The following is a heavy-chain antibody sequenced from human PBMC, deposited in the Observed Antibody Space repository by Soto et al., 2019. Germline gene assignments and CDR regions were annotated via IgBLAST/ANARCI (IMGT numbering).Heavy chain of an antibody. Sequence: GESLKISWKGSGYSFTSYWISWVRQMPGKGLEWLGIIYPGDTDTRYSPSFQGQVTISADKSISTAYLQWRSLKASDTAMYYCARSFDDSSGYYYGAEYFQHWGQGTLVTVSS. CDR1: GYSFTSYW. CDR2: IYPGDTDT. V-gene: IGHV5-51*01. D-gene: IGHD3-22*01. J-gene: IGHJ1*01. CDR3: ARSFDDSSGYYYGAEYFQH.